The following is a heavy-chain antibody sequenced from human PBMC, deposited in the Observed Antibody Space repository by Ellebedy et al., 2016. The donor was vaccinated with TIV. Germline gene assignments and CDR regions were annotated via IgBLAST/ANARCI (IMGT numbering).Heavy chain of an antibody. CDR1: GGSINSDNY. V-gene: IGHV4-4*02. D-gene: IGHD6-19*01. Sequence: MPSETLSLTCGVSGGSINSDNYWSWVRQSPGRGLEWTGEVYHSGHTNYNPSLRSRVSISVDKSKSQFSLRLRSMTAADTDVYYCAGAFQYSSGWALYYWGQGTLVTVSS. J-gene: IGHJ4*02. CDR3: AGAFQYSSGWALYY. CDR2: VYHSGHT.